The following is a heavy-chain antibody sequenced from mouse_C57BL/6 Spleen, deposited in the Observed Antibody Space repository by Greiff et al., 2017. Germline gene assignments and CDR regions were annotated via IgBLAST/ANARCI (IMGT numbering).Heavy chain of an antibody. CDR1: GFTFSDYY. CDR3: ARDVSTGTTYFDY. D-gene: IGHD4-1*02. Sequence: EVKLVESEGGLVQPGSSMKLSCTASGFTFSDYYMAWVRQVPEKGLEWVANINYDGSTTYYLDSLKSRFIISRDNAKNIQYLQMTSLKSEDTATYYCARDVSTGTTYFDYWGQGTTLTVSS. CDR2: INYDGSTT. J-gene: IGHJ2*01. V-gene: IGHV5-16*01.